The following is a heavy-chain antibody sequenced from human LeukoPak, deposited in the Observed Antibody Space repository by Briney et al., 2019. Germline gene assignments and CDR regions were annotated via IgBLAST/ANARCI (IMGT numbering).Heavy chain of an antibody. CDR3: ASEQTGDQNFDY. J-gene: IGHJ4*02. CDR1: GDSVSSNTAA. V-gene: IGHV6-1*01. D-gene: IGHD7-27*01. CDR2: TYYRSKWYN. Sequence: SQTLSLTCAISGDSVSSNTAAWNWIRQSPSRGLEWLGRTYYRSKWYNNYAVSVKSRISIKPDTSKNQFSLQLKSVTPEDTAVYYCASEQTGDQNFDYWGQGTLVTVSS.